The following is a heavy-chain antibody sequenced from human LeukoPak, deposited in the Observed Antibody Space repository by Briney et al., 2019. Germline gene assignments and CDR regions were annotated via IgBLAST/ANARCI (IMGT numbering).Heavy chain of an antibody. CDR3: ARGAAYYDILTGYRAGGSDAFDI. J-gene: IGHJ3*02. CDR1: GYTFPAYS. D-gene: IGHD3-9*01. V-gene: IGHV1-2*02. Sequence: ASVTVSCKTSGYTFPAYSIHWVRQAPGQGLEWMGWINRNSGDTNSAQNFQGRVTMTRDTSINTAYMELSRLRSDDTAVYYCARGAAYYDILTGYRAGGSDAFDIWGQGTMVTVSS. CDR2: INRNSGDT.